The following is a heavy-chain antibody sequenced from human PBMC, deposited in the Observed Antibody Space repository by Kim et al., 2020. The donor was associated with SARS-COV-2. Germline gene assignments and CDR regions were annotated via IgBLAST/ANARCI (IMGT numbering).Heavy chain of an antibody. Sequence: GGSLRLSCAASGFTFSSYGMHWVRQAPGKGLEWVAVISYDGSNKYYVDSVKGRFTISRDNSKNTLYLQMNSLRPEDTAVYYCANSSGANYDFWSGYYPGGFDPWGQGTLVTVSS. D-gene: IGHD3-3*01. V-gene: IGHV3-30*18. CDR2: ISYDGSNK. CDR1: GFTFSSYG. CDR3: ANSSGANYDFWSGYYPGGFDP. J-gene: IGHJ5*02.